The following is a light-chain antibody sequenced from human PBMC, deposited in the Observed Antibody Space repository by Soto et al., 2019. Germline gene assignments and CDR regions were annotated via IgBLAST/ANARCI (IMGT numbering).Light chain of an antibody. CDR3: QQYSNWPWT. J-gene: IGKJ1*01. Sequence: EIMMTQSPATLSVSPGARATLSCRASQSVISNFAWFQQKPGQAPRLLIYGASTRATGIPARFSGSGSGTEFTLTISSLQSEDFAVYHCQQYSNWPWTFGQGTKVDIK. V-gene: IGKV3-15*01. CDR1: QSVISN. CDR2: GAS.